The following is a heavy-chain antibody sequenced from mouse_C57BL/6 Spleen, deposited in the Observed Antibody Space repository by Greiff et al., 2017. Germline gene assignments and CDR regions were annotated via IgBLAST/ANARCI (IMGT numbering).Heavy chain of an antibody. CDR2: ISSGGSYT. CDR3: ARHIGEGYYDLYYFDY. V-gene: IGHV5-6*01. Sequence: EVHLVESGGDLVKPGGSLKLSCAASGFTFSSYGMSWVRQTPDKRLEWVATISSGGSYTYYPDSVKGRFTISRDNAKNTLYLQMSSLKSEDTAMYYCARHIGEGYYDLYYFDYWGQGTTLTVSS. D-gene: IGHD2-4*01. CDR1: GFTFSSYG. J-gene: IGHJ2*01.